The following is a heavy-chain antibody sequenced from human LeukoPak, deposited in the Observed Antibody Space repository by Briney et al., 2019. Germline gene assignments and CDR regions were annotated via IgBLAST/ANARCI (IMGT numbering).Heavy chain of an antibody. V-gene: IGHV4-4*07. J-gene: IGHJ4*02. Sequence: SETLSLTCTVSGGSISSYYWSWLRQPAGKGLEWIGRIYTSGSTNYNPSLKSRVTMSVDTSKNQFSLKLTSVTAADTAVYYCARAAKSSSSGFDYWGQGTLVTVSS. CDR2: IYTSGST. D-gene: IGHD6-6*01. CDR3: ARAAKSSSSGFDY. CDR1: GGSISSYY.